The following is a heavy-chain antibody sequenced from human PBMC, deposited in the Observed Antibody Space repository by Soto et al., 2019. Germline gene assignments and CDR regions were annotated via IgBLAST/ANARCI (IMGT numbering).Heavy chain of an antibody. CDR1: YGSISSYY. Sequence: SETLSVTCPVSYGSISSYYWSWILHSPFKGLEWIGYIHYSGSTKSNPSLKSRVTISVDTSRNQVSLKLSSVTAADSAVYFCARARYQLLHPYYYGMEVWGQGTTVTVSS. V-gene: IGHV4-59*01. J-gene: IGHJ6*02. CDR3: ARARYQLLHPYYYGMEV. CDR2: IHYSGST. D-gene: IGHD2-2*01.